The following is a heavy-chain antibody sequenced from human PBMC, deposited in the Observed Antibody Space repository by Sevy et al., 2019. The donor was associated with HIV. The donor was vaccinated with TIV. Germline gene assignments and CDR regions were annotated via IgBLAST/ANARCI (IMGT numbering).Heavy chain of an antibody. CDR2: ISYDGSNK. CDR1: GFTFSTYA. J-gene: IGHJ4*02. V-gene: IGHV3-30-3*01. Sequence: GASVRLSCAASGFTFSTYAMHWVRQARGKGLAWVAVISYDGSNKYYAVSVKGRFTISRENSKSTLYLQMNSLRAEDTDVYYCARGGHYYGSGSSQYYFDYWGQGTLVFVSS. D-gene: IGHD3-10*01. CDR3: ARGGHYYGSGSSQYYFDY.